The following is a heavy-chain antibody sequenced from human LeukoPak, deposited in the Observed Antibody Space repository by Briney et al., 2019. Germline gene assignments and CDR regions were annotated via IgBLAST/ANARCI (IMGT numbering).Heavy chain of an antibody. D-gene: IGHD1/OR15-1a*01. CDR1: GFTFSSYA. J-gene: IGHJ6*03. Sequence: QTGGSLRLSCAASGFTFSSYAMHWVRQAPGKGLEWVAVMSYDGSNKYYADSVKGRFTISRDNSKNTLYLQMNSLRAEDTAVYYCAREGTGSYMDVWGKGTTVTVSS. CDR2: MSYDGSNK. V-gene: IGHV3-30-3*01. CDR3: AREGTGSYMDV.